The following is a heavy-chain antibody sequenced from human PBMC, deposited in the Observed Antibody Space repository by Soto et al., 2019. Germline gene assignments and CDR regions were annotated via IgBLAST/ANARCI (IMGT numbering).Heavy chain of an antibody. J-gene: IGHJ5*02. CDR1: GFTFSSYG. D-gene: IGHD6-6*01. V-gene: IGHV3-30*18. CDR3: AKAMFEYSSSLLGS. CDR2: ISYDGSNK. Sequence: PGGSLRLSCAASGFTFSSYGMHWVRQAPGKGLEWVAVISYDGSNKYYADSVKGRFTISRDNSKNTLYLQMNSLRAEDTAVYYCAKAMFEYSSSLLGSWGQGTLVTVSS.